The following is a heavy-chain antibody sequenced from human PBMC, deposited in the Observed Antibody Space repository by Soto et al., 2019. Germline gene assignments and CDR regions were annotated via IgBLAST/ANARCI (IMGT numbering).Heavy chain of an antibody. V-gene: IGHV4-30-4*01. CDR1: GGSISSGYYY. CDR3: ASSSLYGVDV. Sequence: QVQLQESGPALVKPSQTLSLTCSVSGGSISSGYYYWSWFRQPPGKGLEWIGNIYYSGNTYYNPSLKSRLIISIDTSKNPFSLNVGSVTAADTAVYYCASSSLYGVDVWGQGTTVTVSS. J-gene: IGHJ6*02. CDR2: IYYSGNT.